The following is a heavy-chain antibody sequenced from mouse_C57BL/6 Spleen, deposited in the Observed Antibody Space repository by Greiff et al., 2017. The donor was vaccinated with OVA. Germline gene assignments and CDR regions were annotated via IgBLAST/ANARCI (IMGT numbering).Heavy chain of an antibody. Sequence: QVQLQQSGAELARPGASVKLSCKASGYTFTSYGISWVKQRTGQGLEWIGEIYPRSGNTYYNDKFKGKATLTADKSSSTAYMELRSLTSEDSAVYFCARGQLGYYCDYWGQGTTLTVSS. CDR1: GYTFTSYG. CDR2: IYPRSGNT. CDR3: ARGQLGYYCDY. J-gene: IGHJ2*01. V-gene: IGHV1-81*01. D-gene: IGHD4-1*02.